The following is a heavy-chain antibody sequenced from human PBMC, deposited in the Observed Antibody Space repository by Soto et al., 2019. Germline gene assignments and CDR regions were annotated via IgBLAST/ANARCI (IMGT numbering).Heavy chain of an antibody. D-gene: IGHD2-2*02. J-gene: IGHJ4*02. V-gene: IGHV3-30*18. CDR3: AKESQYLSFDY. Sequence: GGSLRLSCAASGFSSYDMHWVRQAPGKGLEWVAVISYDGSNKYYADSVKGRFTISRDKSKNTLYLQMNSLRAEDTAVYYCAKESQYLSFDYWGQGTLVTVSS. CDR1: GFSSYD. CDR2: ISYDGSNK.